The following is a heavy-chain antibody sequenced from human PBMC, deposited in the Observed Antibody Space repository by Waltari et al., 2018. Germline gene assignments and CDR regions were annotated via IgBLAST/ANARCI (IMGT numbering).Heavy chain of an antibody. CDR1: GYPFTGYY. V-gene: IGHV1-2*02. Sequence: QVQLVQSGAEVKKPGASVKVSCKASGYPFTGYYMHWVRKAPGQGLEWMGWINPNSGGTNYAQKFQGRVTMTRDTSISTAYMELSRLRSDDTAVYYCARAMITFGGVIGYDYWGQGTLVTVSS. CDR3: ARAMITFGGVIGYDY. J-gene: IGHJ4*02. D-gene: IGHD3-16*02. CDR2: INPNSGGT.